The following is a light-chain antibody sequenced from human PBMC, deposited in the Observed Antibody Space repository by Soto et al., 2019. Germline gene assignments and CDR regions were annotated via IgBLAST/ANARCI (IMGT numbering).Light chain of an antibody. V-gene: IGKV3-15*01. CDR3: QQYNNWPQT. Sequence: EIVMTQSPATLSVSPWERATLSCRASQSVSSNLAWFQQKPGQAPRLLIYGAYTRATGFPARFSGSGSGTEFTLTISSLQSEDFAVYYCQQYNNWPQTFGQGTKVDIK. CDR2: GAY. J-gene: IGKJ1*01. CDR1: QSVSSN.